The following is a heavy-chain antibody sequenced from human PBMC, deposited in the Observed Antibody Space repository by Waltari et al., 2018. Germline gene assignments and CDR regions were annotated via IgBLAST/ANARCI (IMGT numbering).Heavy chain of an antibody. CDR2: IYPGDSDT. V-gene: IGHV5-51*01. J-gene: IGHJ3*02. CDR3: TRRAYCGDDCYPRDAFDI. CDR1: GYSFTSYW. Sequence: EVQLVQSGAEVKKRGESLKMSCKGSGYSFTSYWYGWVRQMPGKGLEWMGIIYPGDSDTRYSPSVQGQVTISADKSIGTAYLQWSSLKASDTAMYYCTRRAYCGDDCYPRDAFDIWGQGTMVTVSS. D-gene: IGHD2-21*02.